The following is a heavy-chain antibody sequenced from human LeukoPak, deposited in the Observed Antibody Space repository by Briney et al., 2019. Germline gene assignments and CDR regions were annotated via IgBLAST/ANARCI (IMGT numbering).Heavy chain of an antibody. Sequence: PGGSLRLSCAASGFTFSSYAMSWVRQAPGKGLEWVSAISGSGGSTYYADSVKGRFTISRDNSKNTLYLQINSLRAEDTAVYHCVKSLRYFDWLLPLDYCGQGTLVTVSS. J-gene: IGHJ4*02. CDR3: VKSLRYFDWLLPLDY. V-gene: IGHV3-23*01. CDR2: ISGSGGST. D-gene: IGHD3-9*01. CDR1: GFTFSSYA.